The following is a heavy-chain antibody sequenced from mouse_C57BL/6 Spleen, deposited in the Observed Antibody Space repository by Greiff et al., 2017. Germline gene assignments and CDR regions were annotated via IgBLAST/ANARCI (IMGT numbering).Heavy chain of an antibody. CDR3: ARVDYDGYYSYFDY. CDR2: INYDGSST. Sequence: EVHLVESEGGLVQPGSSMKLSCTASGFTFSDYYMAWVRQVPEKGLEWVANINYDGSSTYYLDSLKSRFIISRDNAKNILYLQMSSLKSEDTATYYCARVDYDGYYSYFDYWGQGTTLTVSS. D-gene: IGHD2-3*01. J-gene: IGHJ2*01. CDR1: GFTFSDYY. V-gene: IGHV5-16*01.